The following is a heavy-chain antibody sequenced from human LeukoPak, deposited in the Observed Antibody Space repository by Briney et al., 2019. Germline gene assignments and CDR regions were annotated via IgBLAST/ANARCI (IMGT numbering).Heavy chain of an antibody. J-gene: IGHJ4*02. V-gene: IGHV4-38-2*02. D-gene: IGHD5-24*01. CDR2: IYHSGST. Sequence: SETLSLTCTVSGYSISSGYYWGWIRQPPGKGLEWIGSIYHSGSTYYNPSLKSRVTISVDTSKNQFSLKLSSVTAADTAVYYCARVRDGYKGSFDYWGQGTLVTVSS. CDR1: GYSISSGYY. CDR3: ARVRDGYKGSFDY.